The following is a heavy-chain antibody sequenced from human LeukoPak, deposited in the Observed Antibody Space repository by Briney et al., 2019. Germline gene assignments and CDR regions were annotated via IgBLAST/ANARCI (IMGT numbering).Heavy chain of an antibody. CDR3: ARWEKNFDY. V-gene: IGHV4-34*01. D-gene: IGHD1-26*01. CDR1: GGSFSGYY. Sequence: NPSETLSLTCAVYGGSFSGYYWSWIRQPPGKGLEWIGETNHSGSTNYNPSLKSRVTISVDTSKNQFSLKLSSVTAADTAVYYCARWEKNFDYWGQGTLVTVSS. J-gene: IGHJ4*02. CDR2: TNHSGST.